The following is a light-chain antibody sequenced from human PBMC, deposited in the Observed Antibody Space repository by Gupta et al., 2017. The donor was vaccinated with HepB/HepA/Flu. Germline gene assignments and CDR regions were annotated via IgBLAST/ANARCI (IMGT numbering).Light chain of an antibody. V-gene: IGKV3-20*01. CDR2: GTS. Sequence: EIVLTQSPGALSLSPGERATLSCRASQSVSSSYLAWYQLKPGQAPRLLIYGTSSRATGIPDRFSGSGSGTDFTLSISRLEPEDFAVYYCQQYGSSPLTFGGGTKVEIK. CDR3: QQYGSSPLT. J-gene: IGKJ4*01. CDR1: QSVSSSY.